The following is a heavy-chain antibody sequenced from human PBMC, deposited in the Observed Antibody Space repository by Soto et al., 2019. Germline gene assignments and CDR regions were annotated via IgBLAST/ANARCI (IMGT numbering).Heavy chain of an antibody. J-gene: IGHJ6*01. D-gene: IGHD6-19*01. Sequence: EVQLLESGGGLVRPGGSLRLSCAASGFTFSNYAMNWVRQAPGKGLQWVSALSGSGGSAYYADSVQGRFTISRDNSKNTFYLQMNSLRYEDTAIYHCVSAGSGWCSRGCCDFGGRGTTVTVSS. CDR1: GFTFSNYA. V-gene: IGHV3-23*01. CDR2: LSGSGGSA. CDR3: VSAGSGWCSRGCCDF.